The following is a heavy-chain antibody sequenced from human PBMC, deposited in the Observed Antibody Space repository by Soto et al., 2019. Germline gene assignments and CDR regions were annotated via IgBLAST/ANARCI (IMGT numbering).Heavy chain of an antibody. D-gene: IGHD4-17*01. CDR3: AKAADDGDLNYYMDV. CDR2: ISWKSGSI. J-gene: IGHJ6*03. CDR1: GFTFDDYA. Sequence: EVQLVESGGGLVQPGRSLRLSCAASGFTFDDYAMHWVRQAPGNGLEWVSGISWKSGSIGYADSVKGRFTIARDNAKNSLYLQMNSLRAEDTALYYCAKAADDGDLNYYMDVWGKGTTVTVSS. V-gene: IGHV3-9*01.